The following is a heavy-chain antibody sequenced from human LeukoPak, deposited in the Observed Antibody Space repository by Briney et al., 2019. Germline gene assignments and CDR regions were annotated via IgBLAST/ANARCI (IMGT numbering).Heavy chain of an antibody. J-gene: IGHJ4*02. V-gene: IGHV3-23*01. CDR3: ARDRTAYYYDSSGSGYFDY. CDR2: ISGSGGST. Sequence: GGSLRLSCAASGFTFSSYAMSWVRQAPGKGLEWVSAISGSGGSTYYADSVKGRFTISGDNSKNTLYLQMNSLRAEDTAVYYCARDRTAYYYDSSGSGYFDYWGQGTLVTVSS. D-gene: IGHD3-22*01. CDR1: GFTFSSYA.